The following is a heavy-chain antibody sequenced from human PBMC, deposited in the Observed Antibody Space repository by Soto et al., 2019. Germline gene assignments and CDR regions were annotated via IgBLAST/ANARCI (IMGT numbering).Heavy chain of an antibody. D-gene: IGHD3-16*01. CDR1: GFTFSRFA. CDR2: ITGDGRNT. Sequence: GGSLRLSCAASGFTFSRFAMSWVRQAPGKGLEWVSGITGDGRNTYYANSMGGRFTVSRDNSKDTLYLQMNSLRADDTAVYYCAKGRPSLGGTGRGAMDVWGQGTTVTVSS. CDR3: AKGRPSLGGTGRGAMDV. J-gene: IGHJ6*02. V-gene: IGHV3-23*01.